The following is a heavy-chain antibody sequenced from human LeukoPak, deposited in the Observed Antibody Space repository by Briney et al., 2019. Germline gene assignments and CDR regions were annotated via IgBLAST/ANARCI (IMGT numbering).Heavy chain of an antibody. Sequence: SETLSLTCAVYGGSFSGYYWSWIRQPPGKGLEWIGEINHSGSTNYNPSLKSRVTISVDTSKNQFSLKLGSVTAADTAVYYCARGVDIWSGLNWFDPWGQGTLVTVSS. CDR1: GGSFSGYY. J-gene: IGHJ5*02. D-gene: IGHD3-3*01. CDR3: ARGVDIWSGLNWFDP. V-gene: IGHV4-34*01. CDR2: INHSGST.